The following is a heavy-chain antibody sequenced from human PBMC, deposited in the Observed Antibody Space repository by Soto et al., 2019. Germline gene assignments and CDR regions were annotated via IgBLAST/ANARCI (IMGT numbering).Heavy chain of an antibody. V-gene: IGHV1-2*04. J-gene: IGHJ6*02. D-gene: IGHD3-22*01. CDR2: INPNSGGT. CDR3: ARTNYYDSSGYRGTYYYGMDV. CDR1: GYTFTGYY. Sequence: GASVKVSCKASGYTFTGYYMHWVRQAPGQGLEKMGWINPNSGGTNYAQKFQGWVTMTRDTSISTAYMELSRLRSDDTAVYYCARTNYYDSSGYRGTYYYGMDVWGQGTTVTVSS.